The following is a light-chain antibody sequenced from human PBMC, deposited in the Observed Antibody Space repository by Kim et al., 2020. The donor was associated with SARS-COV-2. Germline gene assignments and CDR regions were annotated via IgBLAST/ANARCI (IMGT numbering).Light chain of an antibody. J-gene: IGKJ4*01. CDR2: DAS. V-gene: IGKV1-33*01. Sequence: DMQMTQSPSSLSAFVGDRVTITCQASHDISNSLNWYQQKPGKAPKLLIYDASNLKTGVPSRFSGSGAATDFTFTISSLQPEDIATYFCQQYNNLPLTFGGGTKVDIK. CDR1: HDISNS. CDR3: QQYNNLPLT.